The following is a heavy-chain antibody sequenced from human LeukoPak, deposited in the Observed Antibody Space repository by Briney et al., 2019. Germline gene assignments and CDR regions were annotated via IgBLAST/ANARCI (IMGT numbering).Heavy chain of an antibody. J-gene: IGHJ4*02. CDR1: GGSFSGYY. D-gene: IGHD2-15*01. Sequence: SSETLSLTCAVYGGSFSGYYWSWIRQPPGKGLEWIGEINHSGSTNYNPSLKSRVTISVDTSKNQFSLKLSSVTAADTAVYYCARGGYCSGGSCYSLDYFDYWGQGTLVTVSS. V-gene: IGHV4-34*01. CDR3: ARGGYCSGGSCYSLDYFDY. CDR2: INHSGST.